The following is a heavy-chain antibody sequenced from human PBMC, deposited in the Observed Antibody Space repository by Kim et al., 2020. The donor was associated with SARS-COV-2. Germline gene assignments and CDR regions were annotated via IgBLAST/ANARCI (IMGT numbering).Heavy chain of an antibody. D-gene: IGHD3-10*01. J-gene: IGHJ4*02. V-gene: IGHV5-51*01. CDR3: AVVWFGELFYY. CDR2: T. Sequence: TSYSPSFQGQVTISADQSISTAYLQWSSLKASDTAMYYCAVVWFGELFYYWGQGTLVTVSS.